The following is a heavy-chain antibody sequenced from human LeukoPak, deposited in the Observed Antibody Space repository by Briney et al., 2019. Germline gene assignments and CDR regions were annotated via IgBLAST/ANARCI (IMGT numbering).Heavy chain of an antibody. CDR2: IRSKANSYAT. CDR1: GVSFSGSV. D-gene: IGHD4-17*01. Sequence: GALRLSCAAPGVSFSGSVLHWVRPAPGEGLEWVGRIRSKANSYATSSAASVKGTFTNSRDDSKNTAYLQMNSLKTEDTAVYYCTRDYGVLFDYWGQGTLVTVSS. J-gene: IGHJ4*02. CDR3: TRDYGVLFDY. V-gene: IGHV3-73*01.